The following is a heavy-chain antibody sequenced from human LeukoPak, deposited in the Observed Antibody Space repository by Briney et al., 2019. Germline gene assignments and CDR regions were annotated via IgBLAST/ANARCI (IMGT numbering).Heavy chain of an antibody. CDR3: ARESRRLVRGAFDI. V-gene: IGHV4-59*01. CDR2: IYDSGST. Sequence: SETLSLTCTVSGGSISSYYWSWIRQPPGKGLEWIGYIYDSGSTNYNPSLKSRVTISVDTSKNQFSLKLSSVTAADTAVYYCARESRRLVRGAFDIWGQGTMVTVSS. J-gene: IGHJ3*02. D-gene: IGHD3-10*01. CDR1: GGSISSYY.